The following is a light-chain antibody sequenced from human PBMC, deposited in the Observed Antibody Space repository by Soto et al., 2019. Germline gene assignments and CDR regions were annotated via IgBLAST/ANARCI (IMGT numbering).Light chain of an antibody. CDR2: DAS. CDR1: QSVSSH. V-gene: IGKV3-11*01. J-gene: IGKJ5*01. CDR3: QQRSSAIT. Sequence: EIVLTQSPATLSLSPGERATLSCRASQSVSSHLAWFQQRPGQAPRLLIYDASNRATGIPARFSGRGSGTDFTLTISSLEPEDFAVYYCQQRSSAITVGQGTRLESK.